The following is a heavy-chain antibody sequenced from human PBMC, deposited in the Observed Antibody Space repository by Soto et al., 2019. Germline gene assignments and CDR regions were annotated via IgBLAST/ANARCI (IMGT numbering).Heavy chain of an antibody. CDR2: INPNSGGT. Sequence: ASVKVSCKASGYTFTGYYMHWVRQAPGQGLEWMGWINPNSGGTNYAQKFQGWVTMTRDTSISTAYMELSRLRSDDTAVYYCARSSGLRYFDWLPFRGGYYFDYWGQGTLVTVSS. J-gene: IGHJ4*02. D-gene: IGHD3-9*01. V-gene: IGHV1-2*04. CDR3: ARSSGLRYFDWLPFRGGYYFDY. CDR1: GYTFTGYY.